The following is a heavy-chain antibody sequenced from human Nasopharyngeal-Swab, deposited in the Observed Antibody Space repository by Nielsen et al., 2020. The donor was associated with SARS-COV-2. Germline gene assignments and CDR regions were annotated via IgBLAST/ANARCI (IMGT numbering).Heavy chain of an antibody. Sequence: GGSLRLSCAASGFTFSSYSINWVRQATGKGLEWVSSISSSSSYIYYADSVKGRFTISRDNSKNTLYLQMNSLRAEDTAVYYCAILSGYSYGYKPLDAFDIWGQGTMVTVSS. J-gene: IGHJ3*02. CDR2: ISSSSSYI. V-gene: IGHV3-21*01. D-gene: IGHD5-18*01. CDR3: AILSGYSYGYKPLDAFDI. CDR1: GFTFSSYS.